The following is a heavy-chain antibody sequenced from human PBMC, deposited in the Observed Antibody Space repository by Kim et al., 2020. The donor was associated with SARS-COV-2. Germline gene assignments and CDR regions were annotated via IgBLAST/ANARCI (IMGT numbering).Heavy chain of an antibody. CDR2: ISYDGSNK. Sequence: GGSLRLSCAASGFTFSSFGMHWVRQAPGKGLEWVALISYDGSNKYYADSVEGRFTISRDNSRYTLYLQMSRLTPGDTAVYYCARAQAGTGTYMAIAHWGQGSLVTVSS. CDR3: ARAQAGTGTYMAIAH. D-gene: IGHD1-1*01. V-gene: IGHV3-30*03. CDR1: GFTFSSFG. J-gene: IGHJ1*01.